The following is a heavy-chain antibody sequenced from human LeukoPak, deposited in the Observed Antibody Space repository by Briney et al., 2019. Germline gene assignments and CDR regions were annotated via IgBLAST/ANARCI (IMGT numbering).Heavy chain of an antibody. J-gene: IGHJ4*02. CDR3: AKVEAAAGFYYFDY. CDR2: ISGSGGST. CDR1: GFTFSSYA. V-gene: IGHV3-23*01. Sequence: GGSLRLSCAASGFTFSSYAMSWVRQAPGKGLEWVSAISGSGGSTYYADSVKGRFTISRDNPKNTLYLQMNSLRAEDTAVYYCAKVEAAAGFYYFDYWGQGTLVTVSS. D-gene: IGHD6-13*01.